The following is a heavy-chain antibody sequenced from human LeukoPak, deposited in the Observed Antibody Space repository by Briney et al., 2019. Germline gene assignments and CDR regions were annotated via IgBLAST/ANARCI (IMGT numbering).Heavy chain of an antibody. CDR2: INSNSGAT. D-gene: IGHD2/OR15-2a*01. CDR1: GYTFIDHY. CDR3: ARDLVMGISGGFYSYMDV. V-gene: IGHV1-2*02. Sequence: ASVKVSCEASGYTFIDHYFHWVRQAPGQELEWMGWINSNSGATRYAQKFQGRVALTRDRSIDTAYMELSSLRSDDTAVYYCARDLVMGISGGFYSYMDVWGKGTTVTVSS. J-gene: IGHJ6*03.